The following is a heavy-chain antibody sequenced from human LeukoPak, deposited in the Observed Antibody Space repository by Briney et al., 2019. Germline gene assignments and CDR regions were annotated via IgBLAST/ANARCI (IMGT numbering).Heavy chain of an antibody. D-gene: IGHD6-13*01. J-gene: IGHJ4*02. CDR1: GGSISSSSYY. CDR2: IYYSGST. V-gene: IGHV4-39*07. CDR3: ASRIAAAGHFDY. Sequence: SETLSLTCTVSGGSISSSSYYWGWIRQPPGKGLEWIGSIYYSGSTYYNPSLKSRVTISVDRSKNQFSLKLSSVTAADTAVYYCASRIAAAGHFDYWGQGTLVTVSS.